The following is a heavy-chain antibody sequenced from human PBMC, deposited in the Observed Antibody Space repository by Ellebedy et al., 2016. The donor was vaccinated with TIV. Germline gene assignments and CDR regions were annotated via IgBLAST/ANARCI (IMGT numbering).Heavy chain of an antibody. CDR2: IYYSGST. D-gene: IGHD1-20*01. Sequence: SETLSLTXTVSGGSISSYYWSWIRQHPGKGLEWIGYIYYSGSTYYNPSLKSRVTISVDTSKNQFSLKLSSVTAADTAVYYCARARKYNWNSYYYGMDVWGQGTTVTVSS. V-gene: IGHV4-59*12. J-gene: IGHJ6*02. CDR3: ARARKYNWNSYYYGMDV. CDR1: GGSISSYY.